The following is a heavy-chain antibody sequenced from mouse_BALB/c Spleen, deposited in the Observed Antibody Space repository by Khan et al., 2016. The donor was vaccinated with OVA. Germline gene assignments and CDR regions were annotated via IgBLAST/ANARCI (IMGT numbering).Heavy chain of an antibody. CDR2: IWGGGST. CDR3: AKGVWSYYFALDY. CDR1: GFSLTDYG. V-gene: IGHV2-6-5*01. J-gene: IGHJ4*01. Sequence: QVQLKESGPGLVAPSQSLSITCTVSGFSLTDYGVSWIRQPPGKGLEWLGVIWGGGSTYYNSALKSRLSISKDNSKSQVFLKMRGLQTDDTAMYYCAKGVWSYYFALDYWGQGTSVTVSS.